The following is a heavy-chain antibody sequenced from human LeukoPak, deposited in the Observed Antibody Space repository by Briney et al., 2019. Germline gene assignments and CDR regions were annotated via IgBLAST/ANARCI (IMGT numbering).Heavy chain of an antibody. CDR3: ATATITHTRDP. CDR1: GHTFTDFY. CDR2: INPYSDAT. V-gene: IGHV1-2*02. Sequence: GASVKVSSRPSGHTFTDFYLNWVRQAPGQGLEWMGWINPYSDATITAQRFQGRVTLTWDTSIGTAYMELTRLTSDDTAMYYCATATITHTRDPWGHGTLVTVSS. J-gene: IGHJ5*02. D-gene: IGHD1-1*01.